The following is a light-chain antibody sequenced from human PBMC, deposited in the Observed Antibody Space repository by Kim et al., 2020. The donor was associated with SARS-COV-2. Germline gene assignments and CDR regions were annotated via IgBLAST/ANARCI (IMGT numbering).Light chain of an antibody. CDR3: QQYHDLPIT. V-gene: IGKV1-33*01. CDR1: QDIKLR. Sequence: DIQMTQSPSSLSASVGDRVTITCQASQDIKLRLNWYQQKPGKAPKLLISDASKLETGVPSKFSGGGSGKDFTFTISSLQPADIATYYCQQYHDLPITFGPGTNVDIK. J-gene: IGKJ3*01. CDR2: DAS.